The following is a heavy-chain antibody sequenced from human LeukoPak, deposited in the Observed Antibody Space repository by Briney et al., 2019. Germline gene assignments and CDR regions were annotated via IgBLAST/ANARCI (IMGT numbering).Heavy chain of an antibody. CDR3: ARDGGGYDGDY. CDR2: ISSSSSYI. D-gene: IGHD5-12*01. V-gene: IGHV3-21*01. CDR1: GFTFSSYS. Sequence: GGSLRLSCAASGFTFSSYSMNWVRQAPGKGLEWVSSISSSSSYIYYADSVKGRFTISRDNAKNSLYLQMNGLRAEDTAVYYCARDGGGYDGDYWGQGTLVTVSS. J-gene: IGHJ4*02.